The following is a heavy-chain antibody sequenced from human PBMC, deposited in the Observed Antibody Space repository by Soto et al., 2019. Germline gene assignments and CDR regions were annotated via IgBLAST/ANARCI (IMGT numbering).Heavy chain of an antibody. J-gene: IGHJ1*01. CDR3: ARDRSYGSGTKDNHIDT. CDR1: GGSISSSGYY. CDR2: IYYSGST. V-gene: IGHV4-31*03. Sequence: SVTLSLTCTVSGGSISSSGYYWSWLRQHPGKGLEWIGYIYYSGSTYYNPSLKSRVTISVDTSKNQFSLKLSSVTAADTAVYYCARDRSYGSGTKDNHIDTWGLDTLVPISS. D-gene: IGHD5-18*01.